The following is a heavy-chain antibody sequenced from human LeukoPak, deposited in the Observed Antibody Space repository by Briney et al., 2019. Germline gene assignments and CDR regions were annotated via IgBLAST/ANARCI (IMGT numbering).Heavy chain of an antibody. Sequence: SETLSLTCTVSGYSISSGYYWGWIRQPPGKGLEWIGSIYHSGSTYYNPSLKSRVTISVDTSKNHFSLKLSSVTAADTAVYYCARQEAAAGTLYYFDYWGQGTLVTVSS. J-gene: IGHJ4*02. V-gene: IGHV4-38-2*02. CDR3: ARQEAAAGTLYYFDY. CDR1: GYSISSGYY. D-gene: IGHD6-13*01. CDR2: IYHSGST.